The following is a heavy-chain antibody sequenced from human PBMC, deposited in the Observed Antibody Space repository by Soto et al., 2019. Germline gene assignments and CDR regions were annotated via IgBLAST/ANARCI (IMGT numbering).Heavy chain of an antibody. J-gene: IGHJ3*02. Sequence: ASVKVSCKASGGTFSSYAISWVRQAPGQGLEWMGGIIPIFGTANYAQKFQGRVTITADKSTSTAYMELSSLRSEDTAVYYCASIAVAGTSGAFDIWGQGTMVTVSS. D-gene: IGHD6-19*01. CDR1: GGTFSSYA. CDR2: IIPIFGTA. V-gene: IGHV1-69*06. CDR3: ASIAVAGTSGAFDI.